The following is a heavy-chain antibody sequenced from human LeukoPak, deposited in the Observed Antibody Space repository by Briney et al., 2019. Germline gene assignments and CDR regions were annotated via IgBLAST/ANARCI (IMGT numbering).Heavy chain of an antibody. CDR1: GYTFTGYY. CDR2: INRNSGGT. J-gene: IGHJ6*03. CDR3: ARGPGGRSGYYPLEDYYYYYYMDV. Sequence: GASVKVSCKASGYTFTGYYMHWVRQAPGQGLEWMGWINRNSGGTNYAQKFQGRVTMTRDTSISTAYMELSGLRSDDTAVYYCARGPGGRSGYYPLEDYYYYYYMDVWGKGTTVTVSS. D-gene: IGHD3-22*01. V-gene: IGHV1-2*02.